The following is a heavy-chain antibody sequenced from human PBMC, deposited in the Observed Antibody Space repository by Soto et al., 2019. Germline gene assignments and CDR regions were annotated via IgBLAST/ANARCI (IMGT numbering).Heavy chain of an antibody. J-gene: IGHJ6*02. D-gene: IGHD1-26*01. V-gene: IGHV3-9*01. CDR1: GFTFDDYA. CDR3: AKDIGVGAPNYYGMDV. Sequence: GGSLRLSXAASGFTFDDYAMHWVRQAPGKGLEWVSGISWNSGSIGYADSVKGRFTISRDNAKNSLYLQMNSLRAEDTALYYCAKDIGVGAPNYYGMDVWGQGTTVTVSS. CDR2: ISWNSGSI.